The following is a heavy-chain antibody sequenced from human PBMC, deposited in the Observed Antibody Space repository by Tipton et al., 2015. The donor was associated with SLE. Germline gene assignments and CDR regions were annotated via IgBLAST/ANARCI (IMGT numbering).Heavy chain of an antibody. J-gene: IGHJ3*01. CDR3: ARTLDALDL. CDR1: GGSFSGYY. Sequence: TLSLTCAVYGGSFSGYYWSWIRQPPGKGLEWIGEINHSGSTKNNPSLKSRVTISVDTSKNQFSLKLRSVTAADTAVYYCARTLDALDLWGQGTMVTVSS. V-gene: IGHV4-34*01. CDR2: INHSGST.